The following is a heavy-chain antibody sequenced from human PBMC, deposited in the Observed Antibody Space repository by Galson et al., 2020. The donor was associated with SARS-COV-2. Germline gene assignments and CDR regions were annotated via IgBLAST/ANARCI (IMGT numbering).Heavy chain of an antibody. CDR2: IKSKTDGGTT. V-gene: IGHV3-15*01. CDR3: TTEGAVGEDIVVVPAAMYYYYYGMDV. D-gene: IGHD2-2*01. CDR1: GFTFSNAW. Sequence: GESLKISCAASGFTFSNAWMSWVRQAPGKGLEWVGRIKSKTDGGTTDYAAPVKGRFTISRDDSKNTLYLQMNSLKTEDTAVYYCTTEGAVGEDIVVVPAAMYYYYYGMDVWGKGTTVTVSS. J-gene: IGHJ6*04.